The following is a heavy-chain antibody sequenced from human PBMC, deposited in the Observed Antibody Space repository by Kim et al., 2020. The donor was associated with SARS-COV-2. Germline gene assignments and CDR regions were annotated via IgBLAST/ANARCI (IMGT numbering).Heavy chain of an antibody. V-gene: IGHV4-59*08. D-gene: IGHD2-21*02. CDR3: ARLTYCGGDCYPYFDF. Sequence: SETLSLTCTVSGGSITGNYWSWIRQPPGKGLEWTGYIYYSESTNYKPSLKSRVTISVDTSKNQFSLRLTSVTAADTAVYYCARLTYCGGDCYPYFDFWGQGTLVTVSS. CDR1: GGSITGNY. J-gene: IGHJ4*02. CDR2: IYYSEST.